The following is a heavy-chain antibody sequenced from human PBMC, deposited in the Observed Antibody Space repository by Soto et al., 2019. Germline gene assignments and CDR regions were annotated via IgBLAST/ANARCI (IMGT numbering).Heavy chain of an antibody. V-gene: IGHV3-23*01. J-gene: IGHJ4*02. CDR2: ITGNGDTT. D-gene: IGHD3-22*01. CDR3: AKIDGYFDY. CDR1: GFTFINTG. Sequence: GSLRLSCAGSGFTFINTGMSWVRQAPGQGLEWVSAITGNGDTTYYADSVKGRFTISRDNSKSTLYLQMNSLRAEDKAVYYCAKIDGYFDYWGQGTLVTVYS.